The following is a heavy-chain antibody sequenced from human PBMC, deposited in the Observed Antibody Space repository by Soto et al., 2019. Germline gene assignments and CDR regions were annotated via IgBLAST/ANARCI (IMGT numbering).Heavy chain of an antibody. CDR1: GFTFSRNW. CDR3: AKDREGTSDYDY. V-gene: IGHV3-7*01. CDR2: IKQDGREK. Sequence: GGSLRLSCAASGFTFSRNWMTWVRQAPGKGLEWVANIKQDGREKYYVDSVKGRFTISRDNAKNSLYLQMNSLRVEDTAVYYCAKDREGTSDYDYWGPRTLVTV. J-gene: IGHJ4*02.